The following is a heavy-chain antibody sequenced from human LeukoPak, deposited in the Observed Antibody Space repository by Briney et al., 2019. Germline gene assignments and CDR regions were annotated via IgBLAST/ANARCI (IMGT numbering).Heavy chain of an antibody. J-gene: IGHJ3*02. D-gene: IGHD1-26*01. CDR2: ISSSSSYT. CDR3: AKDLRQSYVGTFDI. CDR1: GFTFGDYY. V-gene: IGHV3-11*06. Sequence: PGGSLRLSCAASGFTFGDYYMSWIRQAPGKGLEWVSYISSSSSYTNYADSVKGRFTISRDNAKNSLYLQMNSLRAEDTAVYYCAKDLRQSYVGTFDIWGQGTMVTVSS.